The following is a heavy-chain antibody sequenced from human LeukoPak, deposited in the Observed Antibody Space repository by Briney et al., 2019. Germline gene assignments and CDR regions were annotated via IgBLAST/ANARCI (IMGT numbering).Heavy chain of an antibody. V-gene: IGHV3-23*01. CDR1: GFTFSSYA. Sequence: GGSLRLSCAASGFTFSSYAMSWVRQAPGKGLEWVSAISGSGGSTYYADSVKGRFTISRDNSKNTLYLQMNSLRAEDTAVYYCAKDRADIVVVPLGTGWGQGTLVTVSS. J-gene: IGHJ4*02. D-gene: IGHD2-2*01. CDR3: AKDRADIVVVPLGTG. CDR2: ISGSGGST.